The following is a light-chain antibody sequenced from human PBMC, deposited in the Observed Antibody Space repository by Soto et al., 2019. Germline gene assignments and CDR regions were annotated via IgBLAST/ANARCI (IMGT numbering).Light chain of an antibody. CDR3: CSYAGSYTFGVV. J-gene: IGLJ2*01. CDR2: DVS. Sequence: SALTQPRSVSGSPGQSVTISYTGTSSDVGGYNYVSWYQQHPGKAPKLMIYDVSKRPSGVPDRFSGSKSGNTASLTISGLQAEDEADYYCCSYAGSYTFGVVFGGGTKLTVL. CDR1: SSDVGGYNY. V-gene: IGLV2-11*01.